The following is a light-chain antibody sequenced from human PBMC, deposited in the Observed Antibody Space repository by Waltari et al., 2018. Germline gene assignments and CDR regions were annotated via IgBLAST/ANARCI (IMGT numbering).Light chain of an antibody. V-gene: IGLV2-23*01. CDR3: CSYAGSRWV. CDR1: SSDVGSYNL. J-gene: IGLJ3*02. Sequence: QSALTQPASVSGSPGQSITISCTGTSSDVGSYNLVSWYQQQPGKAPKLMIYEGSKRPSGVSNRFSGSKSGNTASLTISGLQAEDEADYYCCSYAGSRWVFGGGTKLTVL. CDR2: EGS.